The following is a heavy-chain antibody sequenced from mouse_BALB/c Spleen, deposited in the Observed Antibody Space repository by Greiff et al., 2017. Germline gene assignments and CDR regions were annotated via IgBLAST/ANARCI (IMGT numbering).Heavy chain of an antibody. J-gene: IGHJ3*01. V-gene: IGHV5-4*02. CDR2: ISDGGSYT. CDR1: GFTFSDYY. Sequence: EVKLVESGGGLVKPGGSLKLSCAASGFTFSDYYMYWVRQTPEKRLEWVATISDGGSYTYYPDSVKGRFTISRDNAKNNLYLQMSSLKSEDTAMYYCARDGGYGNYEAWFAYWGQGTLVTVSA. CDR3: ARDGGYGNYEAWFAY. D-gene: IGHD2-1*01.